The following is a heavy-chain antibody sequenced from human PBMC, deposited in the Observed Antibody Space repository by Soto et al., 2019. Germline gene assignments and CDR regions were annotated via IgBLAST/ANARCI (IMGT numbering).Heavy chain of an antibody. J-gene: IGHJ4*02. Sequence: QVQLVQSVTELRKPGASVKLSCKASGYIFTKYYIAWVRQAPGHGLEWMGMINGYNGKANYGQDFRGRVIMTTDTPTNTAYMDLRSLTSDDTGVYSCVRWDVFFGAGGVDWGQGTLVTVSS. CDR1: GYIFTKYY. V-gene: IGHV1-18*01. CDR2: INGYNGKA. D-gene: IGHD3-16*01. CDR3: VRWDVFFGAGGVD.